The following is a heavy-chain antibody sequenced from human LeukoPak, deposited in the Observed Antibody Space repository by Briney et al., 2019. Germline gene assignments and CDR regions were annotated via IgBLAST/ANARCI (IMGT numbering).Heavy chain of an antibody. Sequence: GGSLRLSCAASGFTFSRHWMNWVRQAPGKGLEWVSSMSNSIHYADSVKGRFTSSRDKAKNILYLQMNSLRDDDSAVYYCARETVEAFDFWGQGTMVTVSS. CDR2: MSNSI. CDR1: GFTFSRHW. CDR3: ARETVEAFDF. V-gene: IGHV3-21*06. D-gene: IGHD3-3*01. J-gene: IGHJ3*01.